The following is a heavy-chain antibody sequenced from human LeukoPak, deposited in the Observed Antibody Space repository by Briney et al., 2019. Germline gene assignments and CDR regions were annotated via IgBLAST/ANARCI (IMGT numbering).Heavy chain of an antibody. Sequence: SETLSLTCAVYGGSFSGYYWSWIRQSPGKGLEWIGETYHSGSTNYNSSLKSRVTISLDTSKNQFSLKLSSVTAADTAVYYCARDNTVMVTDYWGQGALVTVSS. CDR1: GGSFSGYY. V-gene: IGHV4-34*01. J-gene: IGHJ4*02. CDR3: ARDNTVMVTDY. CDR2: TYHSGST. D-gene: IGHD5-18*01.